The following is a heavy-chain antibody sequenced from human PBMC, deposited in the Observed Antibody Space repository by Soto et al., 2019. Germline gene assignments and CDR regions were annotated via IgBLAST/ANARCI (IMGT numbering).Heavy chain of an antibody. D-gene: IGHD6-19*01. J-gene: IGHJ6*04. CDR3: AIEDSYGWSGESLDV. V-gene: IGHV4-38-2*02. CDR1: GYSISSGYY. CDR2: IYHSGST. Sequence: PSETLSLTCAVSGYSISSGYYWVWIRHPPGKGLEWIGSIYHSGSTYYNPSLKSRVTISLDTSKNQFYLKLSSVTAADTAVCHCAIEDSYGWSGESLDVWGKGPIVTASS.